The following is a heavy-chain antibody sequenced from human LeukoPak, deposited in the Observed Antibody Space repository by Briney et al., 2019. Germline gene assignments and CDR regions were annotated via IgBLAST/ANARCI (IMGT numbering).Heavy chain of an antibody. V-gene: IGHV3-48*03. Sequence: GRSLRLSCAASGFTFSNYAMHWVRQAPGKGLEWVSYISSSGSTIYYADSVKGRFTISRDNAKNSLYLQMNSLRAEDTAVYYCAELGITMIGGVWGKGTTVTVSS. D-gene: IGHD3-10*02. CDR3: AELGITMIGGV. CDR1: GFTFSNYA. CDR2: ISSSGSTI. J-gene: IGHJ6*04.